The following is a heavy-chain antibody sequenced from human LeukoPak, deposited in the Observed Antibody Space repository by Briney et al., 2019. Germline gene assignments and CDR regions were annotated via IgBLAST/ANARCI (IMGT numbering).Heavy chain of an antibody. CDR1: GYTFTGYY. CDR2: INPNSGGT. D-gene: IGHD2-2*02. V-gene: IGHV1-2*02. Sequence: GASVKVSCKAYGYTFTGYYMHWVRQAPGQGLEWMGWINPNSGGTNYAQKFQGRVTMTRDTSISTAYMELSRLRSDDTAVYYCARGCSSTSCYNAFDIWGQGTMVTVSS. CDR3: ARGCSSTSCYNAFDI. J-gene: IGHJ3*02.